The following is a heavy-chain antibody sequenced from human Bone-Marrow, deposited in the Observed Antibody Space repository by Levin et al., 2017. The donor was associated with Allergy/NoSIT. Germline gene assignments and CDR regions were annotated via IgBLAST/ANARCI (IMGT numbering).Heavy chain of an antibody. Sequence: PGGSLRLSCAASGFIFSNYGMHWVRQAPGKGLEWVAVISDDGSKRYYVDSVKGRFTISRDNSKNTLYLQMNSLRAEDTAVYYCAKDLRVGPYGDYVVNWGQGTLVTVSS. CDR2: ISDDGSKR. V-gene: IGHV3-30*18. CDR1: GFIFSNYG. D-gene: IGHD4-17*01. J-gene: IGHJ4*02. CDR3: AKDLRVGPYGDYVVN.